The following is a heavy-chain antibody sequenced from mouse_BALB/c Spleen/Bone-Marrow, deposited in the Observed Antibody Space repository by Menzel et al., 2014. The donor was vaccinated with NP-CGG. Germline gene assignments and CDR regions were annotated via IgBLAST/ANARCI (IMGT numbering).Heavy chain of an antibody. CDR2: IWDDGST. V-gene: IGHV2-6-7*01. CDR3: AREPHYYAMDY. J-gene: IGHJ4*01. CDR1: GFSLTGYG. Sequence: QVQLQQSGPGLVAPSQSLSITCTVSGFSLTGYGVNWVRQPPGKGLGWLGMIWDDGSTDYNSALKSRLSISKDNSKSQVFLKMNSLQTDDTARYYCAREPHYYAMDYWGQGTSVTVSS.